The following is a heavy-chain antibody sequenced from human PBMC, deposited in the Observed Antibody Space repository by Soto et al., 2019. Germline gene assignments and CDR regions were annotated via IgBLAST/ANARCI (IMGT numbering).Heavy chain of an antibody. Sequence: PGGSLRLSCAVSGLTFSHYWIHWVRQVPGKGLVWVSRINPDGTKTDYAESVKGRFTVSRDNSKNTLYLQMNSLRAEDTAVYYCAKRRRDFWSGNDYFDYWGQGTLVTVSS. CDR1: GLTFSHYW. J-gene: IGHJ4*02. CDR2: INPDGTKT. CDR3: AKRRRDFWSGNDYFDY. V-gene: IGHV3-74*01. D-gene: IGHD3-3*01.